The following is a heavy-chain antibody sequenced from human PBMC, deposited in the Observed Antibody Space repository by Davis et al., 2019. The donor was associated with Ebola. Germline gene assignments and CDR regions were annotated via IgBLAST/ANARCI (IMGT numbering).Heavy chain of an antibody. J-gene: IGHJ6*02. V-gene: IGHV4-61*05. CDR3: ARLRMGGHGMDV. CDR1: GGSISSSSYY. Sequence: MPSETLSLTCTVSGGSISSSSYYWSWIRQPPGKGLEWIGYIYYSGSTNYNPSLKSRVTISVDTSKNQFSLKLSSVTAADTAVYYCARLRMGGHGMDVWGQGTTVTVSS. D-gene: IGHD1-26*01. CDR2: IYYSGST.